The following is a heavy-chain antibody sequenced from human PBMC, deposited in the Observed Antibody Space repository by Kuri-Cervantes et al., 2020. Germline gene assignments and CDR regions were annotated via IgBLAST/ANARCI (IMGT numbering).Heavy chain of an antibody. Sequence: ASVKVSCKVSGYTLTELSMHWVRQAPGKGLEWMGSFDPEDGETIYAQKLQGRVTMTTDTSTSTAYMELSSLRSEDTAVYYCASHSGYCSGGSCYSTFSYYYYMDVWGKGTTVTVSS. J-gene: IGHJ6*03. D-gene: IGHD2-15*01. V-gene: IGHV1-24*01. CDR2: FDPEDGET. CDR3: ASHSGYCSGGSCYSTFSYYYYMDV. CDR1: GYTLTELS.